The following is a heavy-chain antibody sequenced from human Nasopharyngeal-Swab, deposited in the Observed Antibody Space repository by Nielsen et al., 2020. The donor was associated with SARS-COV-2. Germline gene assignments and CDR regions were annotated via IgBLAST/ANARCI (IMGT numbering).Heavy chain of an antibody. V-gene: IGHV3-11*01. CDR1: GFGLSDFY. CDR2: IDPSGENK. D-gene: IGHD2-15*01. Sequence: LSLTCAASGFGLSDFYISWIRKAPGKGLEWIAYIDPSGENKYYAGSVKGRFTISRDNARNSVFLELNTLRADDSAVYYCTRKISFDMWGQGTKVTVSS. J-gene: IGHJ3*02. CDR3: TRKISFDM.